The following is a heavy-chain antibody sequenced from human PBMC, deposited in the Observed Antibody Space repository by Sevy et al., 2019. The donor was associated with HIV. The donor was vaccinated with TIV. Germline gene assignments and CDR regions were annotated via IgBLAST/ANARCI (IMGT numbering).Heavy chain of an antibody. CDR1: GFTFSNAW. Sequence: GGSLRLSCAASGFTFSNAWMSWVRQAPGKGLEWVGRIKSKTDGGTTDYAAPVKGRFTISRDDSKNTLYLQMNSLKTEDTAVYYCTTGLEVGATLNDAFDIWGQGTMVTVSS. CDR3: TTGLEVGATLNDAFDI. V-gene: IGHV3-15*01. D-gene: IGHD1-26*01. J-gene: IGHJ3*02. CDR2: IKSKTDGGTT.